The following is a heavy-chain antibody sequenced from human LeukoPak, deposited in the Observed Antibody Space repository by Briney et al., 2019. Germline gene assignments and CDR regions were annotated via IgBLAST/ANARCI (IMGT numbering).Heavy chain of an antibody. D-gene: IGHD3-10*01. J-gene: IGHJ4*02. CDR3: AKFSMVRGAFDY. Sequence: PGGSLRLSCAASGFTFSSYWMSWVRQVPGKGLEWVANIKKDGSEKKYVDSVKGRFTISRDNAKNSLYLQMNSLRAEDTALYYCAKFSMVRGAFDYWGQGTLVTVSS. CDR1: GFTFSSYW. CDR2: IKKDGSEK. V-gene: IGHV3-7*03.